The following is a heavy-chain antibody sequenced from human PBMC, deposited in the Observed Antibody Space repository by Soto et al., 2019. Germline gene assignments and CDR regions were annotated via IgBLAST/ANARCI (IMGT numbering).Heavy chain of an antibody. V-gene: IGHV1-69*13. Sequence: SVKVSCKASGGTFSSYAISWVRQAPGQGLEWMGGIIPIFGTANYAQKFQGRVTITADESTSTAYMELSSLRSEDTAVYYCARQLTGYYNRPNYGMDVWGQGTTVTVSS. D-gene: IGHD3-9*01. CDR3: ARQLTGYYNRPNYGMDV. CDR2: IIPIFGTA. J-gene: IGHJ6*02. CDR1: GGTFSSYA.